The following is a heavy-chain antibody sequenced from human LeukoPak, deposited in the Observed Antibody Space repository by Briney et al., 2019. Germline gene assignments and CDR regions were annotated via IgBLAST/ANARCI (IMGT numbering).Heavy chain of an antibody. CDR1: GGSISSGGYY. D-gene: IGHD4-11*01. V-gene: IGHV4-31*03. CDR2: IYYSGST. J-gene: IGHJ2*01. CDR3: ARESSNYDRWYFDL. Sequence: PSQTLSLTCPFSGGSISSGGYYLSWIRQHPGKGLEWIWYIYYSGSTYYNPSLKSRVTISVDTSKNQFSLKLSSVTAADTAVYYCARESSNYDRWYFDLWGRGTLVTVSS.